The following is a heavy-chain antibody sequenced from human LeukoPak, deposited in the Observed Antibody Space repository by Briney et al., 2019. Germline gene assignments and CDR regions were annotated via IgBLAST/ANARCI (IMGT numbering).Heavy chain of an antibody. V-gene: IGHV3-30-3*01. Sequence: PGRSLRLSCAASGFTFSSYATHWVRQAPGKGLEWVAVISYDGSNKYYADSVKGRFTISRDNSKNTLYLQMNSLRAEDTAVYYCASPDPSMITFGGVILTPDYWGQGTLVTVSS. CDR1: GFTFSSYA. CDR3: ASPDPSMITFGGVILTPDY. CDR2: ISYDGSNK. D-gene: IGHD3-16*01. J-gene: IGHJ4*02.